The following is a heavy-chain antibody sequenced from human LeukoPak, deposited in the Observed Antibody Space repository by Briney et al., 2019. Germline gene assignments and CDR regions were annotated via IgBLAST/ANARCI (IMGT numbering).Heavy chain of an antibody. CDR3: ARKNYDSSGYYDPCFDY. Sequence: ASVKVSCKASGYTFTSYGISWVRQAPGQGLEWMGWINPNSGGTNYAQKFQGRVTMTRDTSISTAYMELSRLRSDDTAVYYCARKNYDSSGYYDPCFDYWGQGTLVTVSS. V-gene: IGHV1-2*02. D-gene: IGHD3-22*01. J-gene: IGHJ4*02. CDR2: INPNSGGT. CDR1: GYTFTSYG.